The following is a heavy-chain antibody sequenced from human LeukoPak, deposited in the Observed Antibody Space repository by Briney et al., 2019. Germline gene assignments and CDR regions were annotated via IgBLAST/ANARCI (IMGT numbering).Heavy chain of an antibody. CDR2: IWYDGSNK. CDR1: GFTFSSYG. Sequence: QPGRSLRLSCAASGFTFSSYGMHWVRQAPGKGLEWVAVIWYDGSNKYYADSVKGRFTISRDNSKNTLYLQMNSLRAEDTAVYYCARDVSVTTWSGLFDYWGQGTLVTVSP. J-gene: IGHJ4*02. CDR3: ARDVSVTTWSGLFDY. V-gene: IGHV3-33*01. D-gene: IGHD4-11*01.